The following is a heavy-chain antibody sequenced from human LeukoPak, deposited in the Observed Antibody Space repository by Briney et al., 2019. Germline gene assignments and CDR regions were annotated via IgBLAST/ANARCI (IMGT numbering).Heavy chain of an antibody. CDR2: ISAYNGNT. D-gene: IGHD3-9*01. Sequence: ASVKVSCKASGYTFTSYGISWVRQAPGQGLEWMGWISAYNGNTNYAQKLQGRVTMTTDTSTSTAYMELRSLRSDDTAVYYCARDSAMYYDILTGYPPPDYWGQGTLVTVSS. V-gene: IGHV1-18*01. CDR3: ARDSAMYYDILTGYPPPDY. CDR1: GYTFTSYG. J-gene: IGHJ4*02.